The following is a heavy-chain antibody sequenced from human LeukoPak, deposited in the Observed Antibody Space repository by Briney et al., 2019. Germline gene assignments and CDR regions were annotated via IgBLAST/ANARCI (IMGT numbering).Heavy chain of an antibody. CDR1: GFTFSDYA. CDR3: AKRGVVIRGLLVIGYHQEAYHYDF. Sequence: GGSLRLSCVASGFTFSDYAMNWVRQAPGKGPEWVSGISASGAGTYYADSVKGRFTISRDNFQNTLYLQMNNLRAEDTAVYFCAKRGVVIRGLLVIGYHQEAYHYDFWGQGVLVTVSS. CDR2: ISASGAGT. D-gene: IGHD3-10*01. V-gene: IGHV3-23*01. J-gene: IGHJ4*02.